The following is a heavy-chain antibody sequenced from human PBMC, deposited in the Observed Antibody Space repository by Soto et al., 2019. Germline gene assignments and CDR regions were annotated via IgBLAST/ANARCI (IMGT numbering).Heavy chain of an antibody. V-gene: IGHV3-11*06. Sequence: GGSLRLSCAASGFTFSDYYMSWIRQAPGKGLEWVSYISSSSSYTNYADSVKGRFTISRDNAKNALYLQMNSLRAEDTAVYYCARGGYCSGGSCQSWDFDIWGQGTMVTVSS. CDR2: ISSSSSYT. CDR1: GFTFSDYY. J-gene: IGHJ3*02. CDR3: ARGGYCSGGSCQSWDFDI. D-gene: IGHD2-15*01.